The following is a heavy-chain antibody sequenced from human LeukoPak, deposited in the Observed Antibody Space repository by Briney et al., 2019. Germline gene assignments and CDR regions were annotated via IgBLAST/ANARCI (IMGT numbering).Heavy chain of an antibody. CDR3: ARGPIQLDAFDI. CDR2: ISYDGSNK. Sequence: GGSLRLSCAASGFTFSSYAMHWVRQAPGKGLEWVAVISYDGSNKYYADSVKGRFTISRDNSKNTLYLQMNSLRAGDTAVYYCARGPIQLDAFDIWGQGTMVTVSS. J-gene: IGHJ3*02. D-gene: IGHD5-18*01. V-gene: IGHV3-30-3*01. CDR1: GFTFSSYA.